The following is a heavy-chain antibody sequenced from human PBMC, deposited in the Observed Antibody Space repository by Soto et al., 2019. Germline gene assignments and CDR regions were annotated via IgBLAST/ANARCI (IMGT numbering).Heavy chain of an antibody. Sequence: QVQLVQSGAEVKKPGASVKVSCKASGYTFTSYGISWVRQAPGQGLEWMGWISAYNGNTNYAQKLQGRVTMTTDTSTSTAYMELRSLRADDTAVYYCARGGDMITVGGVTKSKETYDAFDIWGQGTMVTVSS. J-gene: IGHJ3*02. CDR3: ARGGDMITVGGVTKSKETYDAFDI. CDR2: ISAYNGNT. D-gene: IGHD3-16*01. V-gene: IGHV1-18*01. CDR1: GYTFTSYG.